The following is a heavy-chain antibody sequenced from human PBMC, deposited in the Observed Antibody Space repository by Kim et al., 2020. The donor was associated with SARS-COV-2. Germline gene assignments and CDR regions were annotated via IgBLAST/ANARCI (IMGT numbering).Heavy chain of an antibody. Sequence: GSTYYNPSRKSRVTISVDTSKNQFSLKLSSVTAADTAVYYCAREDYGFDYWGQGTLVTVSS. V-gene: IGHV4-39*07. D-gene: IGHD3-10*01. CDR3: AREDYGFDY. J-gene: IGHJ4*02. CDR2: GST.